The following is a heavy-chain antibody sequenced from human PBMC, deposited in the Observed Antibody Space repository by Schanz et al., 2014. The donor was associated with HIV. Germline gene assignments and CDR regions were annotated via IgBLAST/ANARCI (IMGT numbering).Heavy chain of an antibody. Sequence: VQLLESGGGLVQPGGSLRLSCAASGFMFSSYGMGWVRQAPGKGLEWVSYISRSGSTIYYADSVKGRFTISRDNAKNSLYLQMNSLRAEDTAVYYCAKGKGLTVVVVDAFDIWGQGTMVTVSS. J-gene: IGHJ3*02. D-gene: IGHD3-22*01. V-gene: IGHV3-48*04. CDR2: ISRSGSTI. CDR1: GFMFSSYG. CDR3: AKGKGLTVVVVDAFDI.